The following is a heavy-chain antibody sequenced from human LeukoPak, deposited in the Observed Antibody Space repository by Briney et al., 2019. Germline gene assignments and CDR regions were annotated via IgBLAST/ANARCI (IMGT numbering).Heavy chain of an antibody. CDR2: IIPIFGTA. CDR3: ARDDSSVILEWLSPGAAFDI. Sequence: GASVKVSCKASGGTFSSYAISWVRQAPGQGLEWMGGIIPIFGTANYAHKFQGRVTITADESTSTVYTELSSLRSADTAVYYGARDDSSVILEWLSPGAAFDIWGQGTMVTVSS. J-gene: IGHJ3*02. V-gene: IGHV1-69*01. CDR1: GGTFSSYA. D-gene: IGHD3-3*01.